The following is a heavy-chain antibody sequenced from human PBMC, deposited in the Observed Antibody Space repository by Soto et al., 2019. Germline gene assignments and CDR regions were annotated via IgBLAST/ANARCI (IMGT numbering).Heavy chain of an antibody. J-gene: IGHJ6*02. V-gene: IGHV1-69*01. CDR1: GGTFSSYA. Sequence: QVQLVQSGAEVKKPGSSVKVSCKASGGTFSSYAISWVRQAPGQGLEWMGGIIPIFGTANYAQKFQGRVTITADESTSTAYMELSSLRSEDTAVYYCARDRGIVATIITDYYYGMDVWGQGTTVTVSS. D-gene: IGHD5-12*01. CDR2: IIPIFGTA. CDR3: ARDRGIVATIITDYYYGMDV.